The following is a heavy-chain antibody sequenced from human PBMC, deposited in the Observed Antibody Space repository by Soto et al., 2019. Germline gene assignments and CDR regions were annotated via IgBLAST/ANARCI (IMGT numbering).Heavy chain of an antibody. V-gene: IGHV2-5*01. CDR3: AHEKNNVECEEYSDS. Sequence: QVTLKESGPTLVKPTQTLTLTCTFSGITLSTGGVGVAWIRQPPGKALEWLALTYWNDDRRYNPSLRSRLTITRDAYKNQVVLTMTNMDPVDTATYYFAHEKNNVECEEYSDSWGQGTLGTVSS. J-gene: IGHJ4*02. D-gene: IGHD6-6*01. CDR2: TYWNDDR. CDR1: GITLSTGGVG.